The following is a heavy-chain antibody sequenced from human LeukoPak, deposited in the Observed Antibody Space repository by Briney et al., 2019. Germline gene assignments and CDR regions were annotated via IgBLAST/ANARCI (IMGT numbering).Heavy chain of an antibody. CDR2: ISGSGGST. J-gene: IGHJ3*01. CDR1: GFTFSSYA. V-gene: IGHV3-23*01. Sequence: GGSLRLSCAASGFTFSSYAMTWVRQAPGKGLEWVSAISGSGGSTHYADSVRGRFTISRDNSKNTRYLQMNSLRAEDTAVYYCAKVSDAFDLWGRGTMVTVSS. CDR3: AKVSDAFDL.